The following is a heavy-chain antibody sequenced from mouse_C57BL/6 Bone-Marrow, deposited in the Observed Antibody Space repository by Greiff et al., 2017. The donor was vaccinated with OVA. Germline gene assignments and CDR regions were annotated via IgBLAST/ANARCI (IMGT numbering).Heavy chain of an antibody. V-gene: IGHV1-19*01. CDR3: AKDYYGSSPWYFDV. CDR2: INPYNGGT. D-gene: IGHD1-1*01. J-gene: IGHJ1*03. Sequence: VQLQQSGPELVKPGASVKISCKASGYAFSSSWMNWVKQRPGKSLEWIGVINPYNGGTSYNQKFKGKATLTVDKSSSTAYMELNSLTSEDSAVYYCAKDYYGSSPWYFDVWGTGTTVTVSS. CDR1: GYAFSSSW.